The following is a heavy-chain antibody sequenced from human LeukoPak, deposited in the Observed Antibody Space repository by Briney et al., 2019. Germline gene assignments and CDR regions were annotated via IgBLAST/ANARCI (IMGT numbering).Heavy chain of an antibody. D-gene: IGHD1-1*01. Sequence: SETLSLTCADSGGSISSGGYSWSWIRQPPGKGLEWIGYIYHSGSTYYNPSLESRVTISVDRSKNQFSLKLSSVTAADTAVYYCARETTGTTLHPWGQGTLVTVSS. V-gene: IGHV4-30-2*01. CDR1: GGSISSGGYS. J-gene: IGHJ5*02. CDR3: ARETTGTTLHP. CDR2: IYHSGST.